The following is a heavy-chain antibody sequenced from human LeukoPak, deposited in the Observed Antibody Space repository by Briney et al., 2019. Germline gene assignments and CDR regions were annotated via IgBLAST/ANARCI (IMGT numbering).Heavy chain of an antibody. V-gene: IGHV3-23*01. D-gene: IGHD6-13*01. CDR3: AKGLISSSWYLVDS. Sequence: GGSLRLSCAASGFTFSSYAMSWVRQAPGKGLEWVSVISGSGGSTYYADSVKGRFTISRDNSKNTLYLQMNSLRVEDTAVHYCAKGLISSSWYLVDSWGQGTLVTVSS. CDR1: GFTFSSYA. CDR2: ISGSGGST. J-gene: IGHJ4*02.